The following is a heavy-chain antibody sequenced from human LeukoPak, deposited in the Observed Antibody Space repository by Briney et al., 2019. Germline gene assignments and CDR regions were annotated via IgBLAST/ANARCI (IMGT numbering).Heavy chain of an antibody. CDR2: ISYDGSNK. CDR1: GFTFNRNV. D-gene: IGHD1-26*01. V-gene: IGHV3-30-3*01. Sequence: GGSLRLSCAASGFTFNRNVMSWVRQAPGKGLEWVAVISYDGSNKYYADSVKGRFTISRDNSKNTLYLQMNSLRAEDTAVYYCAKSGSYFYYWGQGTLVTVSS. J-gene: IGHJ4*02. CDR3: AKSGSYFYY.